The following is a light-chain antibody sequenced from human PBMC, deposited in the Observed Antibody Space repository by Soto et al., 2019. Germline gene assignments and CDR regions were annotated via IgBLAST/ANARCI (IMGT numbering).Light chain of an antibody. CDR3: SSYTSSSTGL. CDR2: EVS. CDR1: SSNVGGYNY. J-gene: IGLJ1*01. V-gene: IGLV2-14*01. Sequence: QSALTQPASVSGSPGQSITISCTGNSSNVGGYNYVSWYQQHPGKAPKLMIYEVSNRPSGVSNRFSGSKSGNTTSLTISGLQAEDEADYYCSSYTSSSTGLFGTGTKVTVL.